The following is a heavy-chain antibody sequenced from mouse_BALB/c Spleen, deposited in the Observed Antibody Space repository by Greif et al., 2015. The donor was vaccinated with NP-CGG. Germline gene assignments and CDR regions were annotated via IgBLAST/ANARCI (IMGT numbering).Heavy chain of an antibody. CDR3: ARDGYYAMDH. CDR1: GFSLTSYG. CDR2: IWAGGST. J-gene: IGHJ4*01. V-gene: IGHV2-9*02. Sequence: VKVVESGPSLVAPSQSLSITCTVSGFSLTSYGVHWVRQPPGKGLEWLGVIWAGGSTNYNSALMSRLSISKDNSKSXVFLKMNSLQTDDTAMYYCARDGYYAMDHWGQGTSVTVSS.